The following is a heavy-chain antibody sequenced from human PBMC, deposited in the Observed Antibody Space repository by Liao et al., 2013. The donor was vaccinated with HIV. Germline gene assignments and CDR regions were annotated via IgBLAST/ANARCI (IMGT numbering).Heavy chain of an antibody. D-gene: IGHD3-3*01. J-gene: IGHJ4*02. CDR2: INHSGST. CDR3: ARDLVYDFWSGYYLDY. CDR1: GGSISSYH. V-gene: IGHV4-59*12. Sequence: QLQLQESGPGLVKPSETLSLTCTVSGGSISSYHWSWIRQPPGKGLEWIGEINHSGSTNYNPSLKSRVTISVDTSKNQFSLKLSSVTAADTAVYYCARDLVYDFWSGYYLDYWGQGTLVTVSS.